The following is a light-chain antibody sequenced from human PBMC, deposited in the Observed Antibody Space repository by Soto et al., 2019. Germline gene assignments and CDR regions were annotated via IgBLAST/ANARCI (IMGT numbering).Light chain of an antibody. V-gene: IGLV2-11*01. CDR1: SSDVGGYNY. Sequence: QSALTQPRSVSGSPGQSVTISCTGTSSDVGGYNYVSWYQQHPGKDPKLIIYAVTNRPSGVPDRFSGSKSGNTASLTISGLQAEDEADYYCCSYAGSYTIFGGGTKLTVL. CDR3: CSYAGSYTI. CDR2: AVT. J-gene: IGLJ2*01.